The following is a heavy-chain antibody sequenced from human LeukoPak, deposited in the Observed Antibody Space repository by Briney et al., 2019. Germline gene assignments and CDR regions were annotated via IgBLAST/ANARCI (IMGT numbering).Heavy chain of an antibody. CDR1: GGSISSYY. D-gene: IGHD1-26*01. V-gene: IGHV4-59*08. Sequence: SETLSLTCSVSGGSISSYYWSWIRQPPGKGLEWIGYIYYSGSTNYNPSLKGRVTMFVDMSKNQFSLRLSSVTAADTAVYYCARQGSGGRAFDIWGQGTMVTVSS. CDR2: IYYSGST. J-gene: IGHJ3*02. CDR3: ARQGSGGRAFDI.